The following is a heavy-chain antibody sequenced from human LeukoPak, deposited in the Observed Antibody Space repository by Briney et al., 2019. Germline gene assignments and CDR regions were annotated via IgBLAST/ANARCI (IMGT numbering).Heavy chain of an antibody. CDR3: AKEHSASGSVDC. V-gene: IGHV3-43*02. D-gene: IGHD1-26*01. Sequence: PGGSLRLSCAASGFTFDAYAMYWVRQAPGKGLECVSLIGGHGGSTYYADSVKGRFTISRDNSKNSLYLQMNSLRTEDTALYYCAKEHSASGSVDCWGQGTLVTVSS. J-gene: IGHJ4*02. CDR1: GFTFDAYA. CDR2: IGGHGGST.